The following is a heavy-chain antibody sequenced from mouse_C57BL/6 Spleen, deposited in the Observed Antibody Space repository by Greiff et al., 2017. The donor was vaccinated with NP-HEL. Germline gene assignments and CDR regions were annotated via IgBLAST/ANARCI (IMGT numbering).Heavy chain of an antibody. Sequence: EVQGVESGGGLVKPGGSLKLSCAASGFTFSDYGMHWVRQAPEKGLEWVAYISSGSSTIYYADTVKGRFTISRDNAKNTLFLQMTSLRSEDTAMYYCARRDYGGYYYAMDYWGQGTSVTVSS. V-gene: IGHV5-17*01. CDR2: ISSGSSTI. CDR1: GFTFSDYG. J-gene: IGHJ4*01. CDR3: ARRDYGGYYYAMDY. D-gene: IGHD2-4*01.